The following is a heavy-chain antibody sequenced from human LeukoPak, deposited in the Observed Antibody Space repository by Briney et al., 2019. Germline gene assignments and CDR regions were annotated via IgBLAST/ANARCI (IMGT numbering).Heavy chain of an antibody. CDR2: IIPIFGTA. V-gene: IGHV1-69*05. CDR3: ARVKRYDYYYMDV. CDR1: GGTLSSYA. Sequence: ASVKVSCKASGGTLSSYAISWVRQAPGQGLEWMGGIIPIFGTANYAQKFQGRVTITTDESTSTAYMELSSLRSEDTAVYYCARVKRYDYYYMDVWGKGTTVTASS. J-gene: IGHJ6*03. D-gene: IGHD5-24*01.